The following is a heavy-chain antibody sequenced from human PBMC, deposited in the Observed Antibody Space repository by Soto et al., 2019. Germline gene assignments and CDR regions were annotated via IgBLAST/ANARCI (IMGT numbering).Heavy chain of an antibody. D-gene: IGHD3-3*01. CDR2: IIPIFGTA. CDR3: ARGNSGDFWSGYYRSGGTINWFDP. CDR1: GGTFSSYA. Sequence: QVQLVQSGAEVKKPGSSVKVSCKASGGTFSSYAISWVRQAPGQGLEWMGGIIPIFGTANYAQKFQGRVTITADESTSTAYMELSSLRSEDTAVYYCARGNSGDFWSGYYRSGGTINWFDPWGQGTLGHVSS. J-gene: IGHJ5*02. V-gene: IGHV1-69*01.